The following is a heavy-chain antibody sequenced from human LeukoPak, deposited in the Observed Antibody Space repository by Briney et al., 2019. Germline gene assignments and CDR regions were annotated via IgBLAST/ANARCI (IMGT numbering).Heavy chain of an antibody. D-gene: IGHD3-22*01. J-gene: IGHJ3*02. CDR1: GGSISSYY. Sequence: SETLSLTCTVSGGSISSYYWSWIRQPPGKGLEWIGYIYYSGSTNYNPSLKSRVTISVDTSKNQFSLKLSSVTAADTAVYYCARRRDYYDSSGYRGAFDIWGQGTMVTISS. V-gene: IGHV4-59*08. CDR3: ARRRDYYDSSGYRGAFDI. CDR2: IYYSGST.